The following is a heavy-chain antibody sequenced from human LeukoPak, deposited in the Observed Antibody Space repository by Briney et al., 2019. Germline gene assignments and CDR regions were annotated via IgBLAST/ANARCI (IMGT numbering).Heavy chain of an antibody. CDR2: IYSGGST. CDR1: GFTLSNNY. V-gene: IGHV3-53*01. Sequence: GGSLRLSCAASGFTLSNNYMSWVRQAPGKGLEWVSVIYSGGSTYYADSVKGRFTISRDNSKNTLYLQMNSLRAEDTAVYYCASAEHRIAAAAALFDYWGQGALVTVSS. J-gene: IGHJ4*02. D-gene: IGHD6-13*01. CDR3: ASAEHRIAAAAALFDY.